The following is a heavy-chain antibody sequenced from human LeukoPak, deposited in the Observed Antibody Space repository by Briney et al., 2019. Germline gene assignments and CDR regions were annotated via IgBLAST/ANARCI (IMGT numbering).Heavy chain of an antibody. Sequence: GGSLRLSCAAPGFTFSSYWMSWVRQAPGKGLEWVANIKQDGSEKYYVDSVKGRFTISRDNAKNSLYLRMNSLRAEDTAVYYCARLGLEVGGPNWFDPWGQGTLVTVPS. CDR2: IKQDGSEK. CDR1: GFTFSSYW. V-gene: IGHV3-7*01. J-gene: IGHJ5*02. D-gene: IGHD1-1*01. CDR3: ARLGLEVGGPNWFDP.